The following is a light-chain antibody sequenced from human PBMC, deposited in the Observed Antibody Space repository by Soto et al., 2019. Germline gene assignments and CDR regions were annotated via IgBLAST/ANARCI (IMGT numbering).Light chain of an antibody. CDR2: SAS. CDR1: QSVSSSY. V-gene: IGKV3-20*01. CDR3: QQYGNSRYT. J-gene: IGKJ2*01. Sequence: EIVLTQSPGTLSLSPGERATLSCRASQSVSSSYLAWYQQKPGQAPRLLIYSASSRATGIPDRFSGSVSGTDFTLTISRLEPEDFAVYYCQQYGNSRYTFGQGTKLEIK.